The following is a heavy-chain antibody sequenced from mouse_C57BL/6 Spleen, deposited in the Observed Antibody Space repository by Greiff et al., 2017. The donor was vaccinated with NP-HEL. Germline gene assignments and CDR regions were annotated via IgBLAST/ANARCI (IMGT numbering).Heavy chain of an antibody. CDR3: AIKPSIYYGNLYAMDY. CDR1: GYTFTSYW. CDR2: IHPSDSDT. Sequence: QVQLQQPGAELVKPGASVKVSCKASGYTFTSYWMHWVKQRPGQGLEWIGRIHPSDSDTNYNQKFKGKATLTVDKSSSTAYMQLSSLTSEDSAVYYGAIKPSIYYGNLYAMDYWGQGTSVTVSS. V-gene: IGHV1-74*01. J-gene: IGHJ4*01. D-gene: IGHD2-1*01.